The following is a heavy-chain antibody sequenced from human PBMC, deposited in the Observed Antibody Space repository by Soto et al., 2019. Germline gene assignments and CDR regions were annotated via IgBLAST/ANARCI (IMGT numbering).Heavy chain of an antibody. CDR3: AGPYYDFWSGYYTGFDY. V-gene: IGHV1-69*12. D-gene: IGHD3-3*01. Sequence: QVQLVQSGAEVKKPGSSVKVSCKASGGTFSSYAISWVRQAPGQGLEWMGGIIPIFGTPNYAQKFQGRVTITADEYTRTAYMELSSLRSEDTAVYYCAGPYYDFWSGYYTGFDYWGQGTLVTVSS. J-gene: IGHJ4*02. CDR2: IIPIFGTP. CDR1: GGTFSSYA.